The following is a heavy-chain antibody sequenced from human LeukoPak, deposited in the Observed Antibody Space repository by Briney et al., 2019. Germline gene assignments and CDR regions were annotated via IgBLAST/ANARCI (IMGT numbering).Heavy chain of an antibody. Sequence: PGGSLRLSCAASGFIFNNYALSWVRQAPGKGLEWVSAISGSGGSTYYADSVKGRFTISRDNSKNTLYLQMNSLRAEDTAVYYCAKDPSYYGSGSYVDVWGKGTTVTVSS. J-gene: IGHJ6*04. CDR2: ISGSGGST. CDR3: AKDPSYYGSGSYVDV. CDR1: GFIFNNYA. D-gene: IGHD3-10*01. V-gene: IGHV3-23*01.